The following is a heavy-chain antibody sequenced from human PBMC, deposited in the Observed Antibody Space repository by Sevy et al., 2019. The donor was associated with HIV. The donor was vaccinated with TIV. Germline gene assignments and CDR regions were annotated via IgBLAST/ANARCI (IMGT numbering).Heavy chain of an antibody. CDR2: IYYSGST. Sequence: SETLSLTCTVSGASITSGDYYWSWIRQHPGKGLEWIGYIYYSGSTYYNPSLKSRVTISQDTSQSQFSLKLSSVTAADTAIYYCAGNPVSSGGWYDFDYWGQGTQVTVSS. D-gene: IGHD6-19*01. CDR3: AGNPVSSGGWYDFDY. V-gene: IGHV4-31*03. CDR1: GASITSGDYY. J-gene: IGHJ4*02.